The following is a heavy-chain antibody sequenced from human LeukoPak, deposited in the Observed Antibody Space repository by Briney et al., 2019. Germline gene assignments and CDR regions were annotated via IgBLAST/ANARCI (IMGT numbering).Heavy chain of an antibody. Sequence: PGGSLRLSCAASEFTFSSYWMHWVRHAPGKGLVWVSRINSDGSDTSYADSVKGRFTISRDNAKNTLYLQMNSLGAGDTAVYYCTRGDFYVGAQDYWGQGTLVAVSS. CDR3: TRGDFYVGAQDY. CDR2: INSDGSDT. V-gene: IGHV3-74*01. J-gene: IGHJ4*02. CDR1: EFTFSSYW. D-gene: IGHD1-26*01.